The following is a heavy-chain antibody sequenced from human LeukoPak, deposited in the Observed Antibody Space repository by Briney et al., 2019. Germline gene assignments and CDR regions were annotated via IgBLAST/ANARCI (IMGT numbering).Heavy chain of an antibody. J-gene: IGHJ5*02. CDR2: ISSSSSYI. CDR1: GFTFSNYG. Sequence: PGGSLRLSCAASGFTFSNYGMNWVRQAPGKGLEWVSSISSSSSYIYYADSVKGRFNVSRDNAKNSLSLQMNSLRAEDTAVYYCASFNSSSWSRNWFDPWGQGTLVTVAS. D-gene: IGHD6-13*01. CDR3: ASFNSSSWSRNWFDP. V-gene: IGHV3-21*01.